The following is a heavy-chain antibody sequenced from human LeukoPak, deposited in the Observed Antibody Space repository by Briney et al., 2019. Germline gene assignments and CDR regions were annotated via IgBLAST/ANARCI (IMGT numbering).Heavy chain of an antibody. J-gene: IGHJ5*02. V-gene: IGHV4-34*01. CDR1: GGSLSPHY. D-gene: IGHD7-27*01. CDR3: AKLEVGRFDP. CDR2: INNRGTT. Sequence: PSETLSLTCAVSGGSLSPHYWSWIRRPLGKGLEWIGEINNRGTTNYSPSLRGRATISLDTSRNQFSLNLSSVTAADTAVYYCAKLEVGRFDPWGQGTLVTVSS.